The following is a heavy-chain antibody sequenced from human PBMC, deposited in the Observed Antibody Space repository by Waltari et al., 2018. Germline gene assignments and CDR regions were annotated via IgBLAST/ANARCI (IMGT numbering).Heavy chain of an antibody. D-gene: IGHD1-26*01. V-gene: IGHV4-34*01. CDR2: INHSGST. CDR3: ARGGIVGATGGFASDY. Sequence: QVQLQQWGAGLLKPSETLSLTCAVYGGSFSGYYRSWIRQPPGKGLEWIGEINHSGSTNYNPSLKSRVTISVDTSKNQFSLKLSSVTAADTAVYYCARGGIVGATGGFASDYWGQGTLVTVSS. J-gene: IGHJ4*02. CDR1: GGSFSGYY.